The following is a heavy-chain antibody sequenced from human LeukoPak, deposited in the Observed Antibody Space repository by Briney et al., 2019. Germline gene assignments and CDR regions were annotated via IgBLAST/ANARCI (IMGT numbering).Heavy chain of an antibody. D-gene: IGHD2-2*01. V-gene: IGHV3-53*05. J-gene: IGHJ4*02. CDR2: IYSGGAT. CDR3: ARVRGYCSSTSCYSDY. CDR1: GFIVSSNY. Sequence: GGSLRLSCAASGFIVSSNYMSWVRQAPGKGLEWVSVIYSGGATYYADSVKGRFTISRDNSKNTLYLQMNSLRAEDTAVYYCARVRGYCSSTSCYSDYWGQGTLVTVSS.